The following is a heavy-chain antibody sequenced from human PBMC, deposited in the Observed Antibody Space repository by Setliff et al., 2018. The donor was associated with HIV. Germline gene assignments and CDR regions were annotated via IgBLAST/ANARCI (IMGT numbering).Heavy chain of an antibody. J-gene: IGHJ4*02. V-gene: IGHV3-11*04. D-gene: IGHD3-3*01. Sequence: PGGSLRLSCAGSGSGGSGFTFSDYYMSWVRQAPGKGLEWLSYISSSGTTTYYADSVKGRFTISRDNAKNSVLLQMNSLRVEDTAVYYCAKEQGTIFGVIKAHFDYWGQGALVTVSS. CDR3: AKEQGTIFGVIKAHFDY. CDR1: GFTFSDYY. CDR2: ISSSGTTT.